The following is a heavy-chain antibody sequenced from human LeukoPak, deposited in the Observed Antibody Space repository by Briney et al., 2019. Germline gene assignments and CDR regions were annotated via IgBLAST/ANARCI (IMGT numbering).Heavy chain of an antibody. CDR3: AREGGPYCSSTSCTTETDY. V-gene: IGHV4-59*12. D-gene: IGHD2-2*01. Sequence: PSETLSLTCTVSGGSISSYYWSWIRQPPGKGLEWIGYIYYSGSTNYNPSLKSRVTISVDTSKNQFSLKLSSVTAADTAVYYCAREGGPYCSSTSCTTETDYWGQGTLVTVSS. CDR1: GGSISSYY. CDR2: IYYSGST. J-gene: IGHJ4*02.